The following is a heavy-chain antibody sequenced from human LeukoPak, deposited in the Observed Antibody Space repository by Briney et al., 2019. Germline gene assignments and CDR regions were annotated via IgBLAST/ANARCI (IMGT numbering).Heavy chain of an antibody. CDR2: IDYSGST. CDR3: ARLYGRSSGFEVPLYYFDY. J-gene: IGHJ4*02. V-gene: IGHV4-39*01. D-gene: IGHD3-22*01. CDR1: GGSISSSSYY. Sequence: SETLSLTCTVSGGSISSSSYYWGCIRQPPGKGLEWICSIDYSGSTYYNPTLKSRVTISVDTSKNQFSLKLSSVTAADTAVYYCARLYGRSSGFEVPLYYFDYWGQGTLVTVSS.